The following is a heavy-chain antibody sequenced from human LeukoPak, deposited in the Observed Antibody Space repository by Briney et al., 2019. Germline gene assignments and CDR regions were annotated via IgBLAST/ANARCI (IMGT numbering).Heavy chain of an antibody. D-gene: IGHD2-15*01. J-gene: IGHJ4*02. CDR1: GFTFSSHW. CDR2: INSDGSTT. V-gene: IGHV3-74*01. CDR3: ARDPGYCSGGSCFLFDY. Sequence: QPGGSLRLSCAASGFTFSSHWMHWVRQAPGKGLVWVSRINSDGSTTTYADSVKGRFTISRDNANNTLYLQMSSLRAEDTAVYYCARDPGYCSGGSCFLFDYWGQGTLVTVSS.